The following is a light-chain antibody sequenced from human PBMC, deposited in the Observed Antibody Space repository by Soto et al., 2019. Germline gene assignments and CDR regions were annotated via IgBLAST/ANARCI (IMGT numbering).Light chain of an antibody. J-gene: IGLJ1*01. Sequence: QSALTQPASVSGSPGQSITISCTGTSSDIGGYNYVSWFHHHPGKAPKLIIYDVSNRPSGVSNRFSGSKSGNTASLTISGLQAEDEADYYCSSYTSTHTHVFGTGTKVTVL. CDR3: SSYTSTHTHV. CDR1: SSDIGGYNY. CDR2: DVS. V-gene: IGLV2-14*03.